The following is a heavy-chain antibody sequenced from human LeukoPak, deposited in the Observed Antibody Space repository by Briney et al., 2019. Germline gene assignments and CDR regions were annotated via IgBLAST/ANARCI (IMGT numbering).Heavy chain of an antibody. V-gene: IGHV3-23*01. CDR1: GFTVSSNY. Sequence: GGSLRLSCAASGFTVSSNYMSWVRQAPGKGLEWVSAVSGSGDSTYYADSVKGRFTISRANSKNTLYLQMNSLRAEDTAVYYCAKVMLGELLYWFDPWGQGTLVTVSS. D-gene: IGHD3-10*02. CDR2: VSGSGDST. J-gene: IGHJ5*02. CDR3: AKVMLGELLYWFDP.